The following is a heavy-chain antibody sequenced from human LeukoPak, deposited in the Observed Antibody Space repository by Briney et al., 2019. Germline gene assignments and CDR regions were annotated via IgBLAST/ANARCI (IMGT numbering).Heavy chain of an antibody. D-gene: IGHD3-22*01. Sequence: PSETLSLTCTVSGGSISSGSYYLSWIRQPAGKGLEWIGRIYTSGSTNYNPSLKSRVTISVDTSKNQFSLKLSSVTAADTAVYYCARAPYYYDSSGYYAVWGQATMVTVSS. CDR2: IYTSGST. J-gene: IGHJ3*01. CDR3: ARAPYYYDSSGYYAV. CDR1: GGSISSGSYY. V-gene: IGHV4-61*02.